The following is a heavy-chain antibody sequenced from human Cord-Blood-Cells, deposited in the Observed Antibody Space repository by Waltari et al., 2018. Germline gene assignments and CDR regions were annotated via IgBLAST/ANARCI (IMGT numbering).Heavy chain of an antibody. CDR2: IYHSGST. J-gene: IGHJ4*02. Sequence: GPGLVKPSETLSLTCAVSGYSISSGYYWGWIRQPPGKGLEWIGSIYHSGSTYYNPSLKSRVTISVDTSKNQFSLKLSSVTAADTAVYYCARSLLNLQDSTWIQLLFDYWGQGTLVTVSS. CDR1: GYSISSGYY. D-gene: IGHD5-18*01. CDR3: ARSLLNLQDSTWIQLLFDY. V-gene: IGHV4-38-2*01.